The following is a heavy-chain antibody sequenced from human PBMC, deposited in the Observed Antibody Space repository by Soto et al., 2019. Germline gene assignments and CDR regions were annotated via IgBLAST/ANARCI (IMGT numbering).Heavy chain of an antibody. V-gene: IGHV3-48*03. CDR1: GFTFSSYE. CDR2: ISSSDSAI. Sequence: EVQLVESGGGLVQAGGSLRLSCAASGFTFSSYEMYWVRQAPGKGLEWVSYISSSDSAIYYADSVKGRFTISRDNAKNSLYLQMNSLRAEDTAVYYCASLEMATMQGWGQGTLVTVSS. CDR3: ASLEMATMQG. J-gene: IGHJ4*02. D-gene: IGHD3-3*01.